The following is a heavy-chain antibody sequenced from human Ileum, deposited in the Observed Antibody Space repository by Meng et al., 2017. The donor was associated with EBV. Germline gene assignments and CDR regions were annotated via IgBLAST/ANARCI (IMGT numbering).Heavy chain of an antibody. CDR3: ARDSNGDYGWVDP. Sequence: QVHLQESGPGLVKPSXXXXXSXXVSGDTLFNGGHYWTWLRQPPGKGLEWIGYIFYTGSTYYNPSLKSRVTISLDLSKNQFSLNLTSVTAADTAVYYCARDSNGDYGWVDPWGPGTMVTV. CDR2: IFYTGST. V-gene: IGHV4-30-4*01. J-gene: IGHJ5*02. CDR1: GDTLFNGGHY. D-gene: IGHD4-17*01.